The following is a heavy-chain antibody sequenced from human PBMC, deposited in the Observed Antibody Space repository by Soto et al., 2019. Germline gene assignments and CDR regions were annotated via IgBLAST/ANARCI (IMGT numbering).Heavy chain of an antibody. V-gene: IGHV3-23*01. CDR1: GFTFSSYA. J-gene: IGHJ1*01. CDR3: AKDGLYAEYFQH. CDR2: ISGRGGST. D-gene: IGHD3-3*01. Sequence: PGGSLRLSCAASGFTFSSYAMSWVRQAPGKGLEWVSGISGRGGSTYYADSVKGRFTISRDNSKNTLYLQMNSLRAEDTAVYYCAKDGLYAEYFQHWGQGALVTVSS.